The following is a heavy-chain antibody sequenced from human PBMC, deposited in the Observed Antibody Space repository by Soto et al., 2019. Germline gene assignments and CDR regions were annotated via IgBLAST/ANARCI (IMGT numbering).Heavy chain of an antibody. CDR2: IYHTGTT. J-gene: IGHJ6*02. V-gene: IGHV4-38-2*01. Sequence: SETLSLTCAVSGDSIISIYHWAWIRQSPGRGLEWIASIYHTGTTYYTPSLESRVTISVDTSKNQFSLRLSSVTAADSAVYYCARRTVTTIYYYGMDVWGQGTTVTVSS. CDR3: ARRTVTTIYYYGMDV. D-gene: IGHD4-17*01. CDR1: GDSIISIYH.